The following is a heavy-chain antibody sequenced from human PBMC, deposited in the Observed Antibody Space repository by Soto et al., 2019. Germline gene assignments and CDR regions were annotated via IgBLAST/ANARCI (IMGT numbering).Heavy chain of an antibody. CDR2: ISFDGSSE. CDR3: AREDIRQWLDPKNRFEP. J-gene: IGHJ5*02. V-gene: IGHV3-30-3*01. D-gene: IGHD6-19*01. Sequence: QVQLVESGGGVVQPGRSLRLSCAASGFIFSSYAMHWVRRAPGKGLEWVAAISFDGSSEYYADSVKGRFKIFRESSRKTLFLQMDNVRFEDTAVYFCAREDIRQWLDPKNRFEPWGKGTQVTFS. CDR1: GFIFSSYA.